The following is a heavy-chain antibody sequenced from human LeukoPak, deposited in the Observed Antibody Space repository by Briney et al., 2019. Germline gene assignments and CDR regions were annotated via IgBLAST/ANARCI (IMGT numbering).Heavy chain of an antibody. J-gene: IGHJ4*02. CDR2: INPNSGGT. V-gene: IGHV1-2*02. Sequence: ASVKVSCKASGYTFTGYYMHWVRQAPGQGLEWMGWINPNSGGTNYAQKFQGRVTMTRDTSISTAYMELSRLRSDDPAVYYCARLPHDYGGDWFDYWGQGTLVTVSS. CDR1: GYTFTGYY. CDR3: ARLPHDYGGDWFDY. D-gene: IGHD4-17*01.